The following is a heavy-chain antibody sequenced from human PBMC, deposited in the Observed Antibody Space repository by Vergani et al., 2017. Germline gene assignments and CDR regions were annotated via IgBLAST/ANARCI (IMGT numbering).Heavy chain of an antibody. CDR2: IKSKPDGGTV. CDR1: GFRFSDYG. D-gene: IGHD2-2*03. Sequence: VQMVESGGGVVQPGRSLRLSCAVSGFRFSDYGMHWGRQAPGRGVEWVGRIKSKPDGGTVDYAAPVKGRFTISRNDSKNTLYLQMNSLKTEDTDVYYGKIPADGYCGGTTCRLDYWGQGTLVTVSS. CDR3: KIPADGYCGGTTCRLDY. V-gene: IGHV3-15*01. J-gene: IGHJ4*02.